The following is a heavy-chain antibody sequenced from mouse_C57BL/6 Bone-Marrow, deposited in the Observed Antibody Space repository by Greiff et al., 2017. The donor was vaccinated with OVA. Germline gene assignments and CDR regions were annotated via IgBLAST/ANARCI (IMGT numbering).Heavy chain of an antibody. CDR2: IYPGDGDT. CDR3: ARGWLLPY. Sequence: QVQLKESGAELVKPGASVKISCKASGYAFSSYWMNWVKQRPGKGLEWIGQIYPGDGDTNYNGKFKGKATLTADKSSSTADMQHSSRTSEDSAVYCGARGWLLPYWGQGTTLTVSS. CDR1: GYAFSSYW. V-gene: IGHV1-80*01. D-gene: IGHD2-3*01. J-gene: IGHJ2*01.